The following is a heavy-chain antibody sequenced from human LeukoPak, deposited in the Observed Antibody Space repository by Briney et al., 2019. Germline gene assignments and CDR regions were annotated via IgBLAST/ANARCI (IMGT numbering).Heavy chain of an antibody. Sequence: SLRLSCAASGFTFDDYAMHWVRQAPGKGLEWGSGISWNSGSIGYADSVKGRFTISRDNAKNSLYLQMNSLRAEDTALYYCAKGSRDYSDYEFEYFQHWGQGTLVTVSS. CDR2: ISWNSGSI. J-gene: IGHJ1*01. CDR3: AKGSRDYSDYEFEYFQH. D-gene: IGHD4-11*01. V-gene: IGHV3-9*01. CDR1: GFTFDDYA.